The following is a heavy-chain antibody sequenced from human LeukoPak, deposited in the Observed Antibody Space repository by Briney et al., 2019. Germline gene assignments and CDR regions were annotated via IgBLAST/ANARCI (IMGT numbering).Heavy chain of an antibody. CDR2: IYYAGST. V-gene: IGHV4-39*01. CDR1: GGSISSTDYY. Sequence: SETLSLTCTVSGGSISSTDYYWGWIRQAPGKGLEWIGSIYYAGSTFYKPSLRSRVTISVDTSKNQFSLALSSVTAADTAVYYCARKINYFDFWGQGTLVTVSS. CDR3: ARKINYFDF. J-gene: IGHJ4*02. D-gene: IGHD3-16*01.